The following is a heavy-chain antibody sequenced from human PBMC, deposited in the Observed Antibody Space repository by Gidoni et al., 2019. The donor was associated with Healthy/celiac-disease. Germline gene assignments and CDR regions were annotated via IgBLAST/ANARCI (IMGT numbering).Heavy chain of an antibody. V-gene: IGHV5-10-1*01. CDR3: ARHNRYSSSRLWGYYGMDV. CDR1: GYSFTSYW. Sequence: EVQLVQSGAEVKKPGESLRISCKGSGYSFTSYWLSWVRQMPGKGLEWMGRIDPSDSYTNYSPSFQGHVTISADKSISTAYLQWSSLKASDTAMYYCARHNRYSSSRLWGYYGMDVWGQGTTVTVSS. D-gene: IGHD6-13*01. CDR2: IDPSDSYT. J-gene: IGHJ6*02.